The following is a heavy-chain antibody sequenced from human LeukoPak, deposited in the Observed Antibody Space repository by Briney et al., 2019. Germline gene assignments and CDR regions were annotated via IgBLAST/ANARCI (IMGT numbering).Heavy chain of an antibody. CDR2: ISSSGSTI. D-gene: IGHD3-22*01. CDR3: ARVDYDSSGYGFGDY. V-gene: IGHV3-11*01. Sequence: GGSLRLSCAASGFTFSDYYMSWIRQASGKGLEWVSYISSSGSTIYYADSVKGRFTISRDNAKNSLYLQMNSLRAEDTAVYYCARVDYDSSGYGFGDYWGQGTLVTVSS. J-gene: IGHJ4*02. CDR1: GFTFSDYY.